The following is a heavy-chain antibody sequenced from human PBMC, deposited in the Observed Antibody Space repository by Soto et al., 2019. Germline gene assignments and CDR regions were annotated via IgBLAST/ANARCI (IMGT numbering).Heavy chain of an antibody. CDR2: ISYDGSNK. CDR3: AKDPWGLFEYSSSLGYFDY. D-gene: IGHD6-6*01. J-gene: IGHJ4*02. CDR1: GFTFSSYG. V-gene: IGHV3-30*18. Sequence: GGSLRLSCAASGFTFSSYGMHWVRQAPGKGLEWVAVISYDGSNKYYADSVKGRFTISRDNSKNTLYLQMNSLRAEDTAVYYCAKDPWGLFEYSSSLGYFDYWGQGTLVTVSS.